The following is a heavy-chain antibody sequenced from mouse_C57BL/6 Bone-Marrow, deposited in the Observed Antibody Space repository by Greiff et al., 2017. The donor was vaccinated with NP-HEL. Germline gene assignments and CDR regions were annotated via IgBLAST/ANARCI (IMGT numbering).Heavy chain of an antibody. Sequence: VQLQQSGAELVKPGASVKLSCKASGYTFTEYTIHWVKQRSGQGLEWIGWFYPGSGSIKYNEKFKDKATLTADKSSSTVYMQLSRLTSEDSAVYFCARHAPIYYYGDSPAWFAYWGQGTLVTVSA. CDR3: ARHAPIYYYGDSPAWFAY. J-gene: IGHJ3*01. V-gene: IGHV1-62-2*01. CDR1: GYTFTEYT. CDR2: FYPGSGSI. D-gene: IGHD1-1*02.